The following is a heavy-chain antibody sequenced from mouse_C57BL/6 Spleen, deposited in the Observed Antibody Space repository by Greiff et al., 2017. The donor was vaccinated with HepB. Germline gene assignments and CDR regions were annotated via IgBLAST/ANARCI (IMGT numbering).Heavy chain of an antibody. D-gene: IGHD2-3*01. V-gene: IGHV5-4*03. Sequence: DVMLVESGGGLVKPGGSLKLSCAASGFTFSSYAMSWVRQTPEKRLEWVATISDGGSYTYYPDNVKGRFTISRDNAKNNLYLQMSHLKSEDTAMYYCASDGLLSFAYWGQGTLVTVSA. CDR2: ISDGGSYT. CDR3: ASDGLLSFAY. CDR1: GFTFSSYA. J-gene: IGHJ3*01.